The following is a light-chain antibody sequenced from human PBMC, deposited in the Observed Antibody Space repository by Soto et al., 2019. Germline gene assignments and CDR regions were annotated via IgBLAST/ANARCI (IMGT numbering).Light chain of an antibody. V-gene: IGKV1-39*01. CDR2: AAS. CDR1: QSITTY. J-gene: IGKJ2*01. CDR3: QQSYSTPYT. Sequence: DIQMTQSPSSLSASVGDRVTITCRASQSITTYLNWYQQKPGKAPKLLIYAASSLQSGVPSRFSGSGSGTEFTLTISSLQPEDFATYYCQQSYSTPYTFGQGTDLEI.